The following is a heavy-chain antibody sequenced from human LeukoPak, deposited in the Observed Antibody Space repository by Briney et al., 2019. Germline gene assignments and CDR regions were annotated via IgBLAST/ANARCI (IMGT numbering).Heavy chain of an antibody. D-gene: IGHD6-19*01. CDR3: AKDPYSSPYYGPGY. J-gene: IGHJ4*02. V-gene: IGHV3-20*04. CDR1: GFTFDDYG. CDR2: INWNGRST. Sequence: GGSLRLSCAASGFTFDDYGMSWVRQAPGKGLEWVSGINWNGRSTGYADSVKGRFTISRVSSENTLYLQMNSLRADDTAVYYCAKDPYSSPYYGPGYLGQGTLVTVSS.